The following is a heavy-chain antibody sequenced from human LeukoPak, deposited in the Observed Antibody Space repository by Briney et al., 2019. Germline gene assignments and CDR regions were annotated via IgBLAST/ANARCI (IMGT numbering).Heavy chain of an antibody. CDR2: ISSSGSTI. CDR3: AELGITMIGGV. CDR1: GFKFDDHG. V-gene: IGHV3-48*03. Sequence: GGSLRLSCGASGFKFDDHGMSWVRQAPGKGLEWVSYISSSGSTIYYADSVKGRFTISRDNAKNSLYLQMNSLRAEDTAVYYCAELGITMIGGVWGKGTTVTISS. D-gene: IGHD3-10*02. J-gene: IGHJ6*04.